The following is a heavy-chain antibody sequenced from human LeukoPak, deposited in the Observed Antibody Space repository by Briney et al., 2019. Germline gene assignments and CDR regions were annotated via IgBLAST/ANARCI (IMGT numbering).Heavy chain of an antibody. Sequence: SETLSLTCIVSGGSISSYYWSWIRQPPGKGPEWIGYIYYSGSTNYNPSLKSRVTISVDTSKNQFSLKLSSVTAADTAVYYCARSGYSYGADAFDIWGQGTMVTVSS. CDR2: IYYSGST. D-gene: IGHD5-18*01. J-gene: IGHJ3*02. V-gene: IGHV4-59*01. CDR1: GGSISSYY. CDR3: ARSGYSYGADAFDI.